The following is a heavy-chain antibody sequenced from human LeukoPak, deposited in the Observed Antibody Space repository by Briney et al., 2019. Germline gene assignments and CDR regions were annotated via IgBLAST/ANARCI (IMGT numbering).Heavy chain of an antibody. V-gene: IGHV3-48*03. CDR3: ARDQYHYYVLDV. Sequence: PGGSLRLSYAASGFTFSSYEMNWVRQAPGKGLEWVSYINTGGGTIYADSVKGRFTISRDNARNSLYLQMNSLRVEDTALYYCARDQYHYYVLDVWGQGTTVTVSS. CDR2: INTGGGTI. J-gene: IGHJ6*02. D-gene: IGHD4-11*01. CDR1: GFTFSSYE.